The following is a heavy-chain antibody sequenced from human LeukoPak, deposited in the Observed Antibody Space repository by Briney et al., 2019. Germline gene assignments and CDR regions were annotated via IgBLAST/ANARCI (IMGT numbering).Heavy chain of an antibody. D-gene: IGHD3/OR15-3a*01. CDR2: IYYSGST. Sequence: SETLSLTCTVSGGSISTSSYYWAWIRQPPGKGLEWIGSIYYSGSTYYNPSLKSRVTISVDTSKNQFSLKLSSVTAADTAVYYCARNEDFWTAWGAFDIWGQGTMVTVSS. CDR3: ARNEDFWTAWGAFDI. V-gene: IGHV4-39*07. CDR1: GGSISTSSYY. J-gene: IGHJ3*02.